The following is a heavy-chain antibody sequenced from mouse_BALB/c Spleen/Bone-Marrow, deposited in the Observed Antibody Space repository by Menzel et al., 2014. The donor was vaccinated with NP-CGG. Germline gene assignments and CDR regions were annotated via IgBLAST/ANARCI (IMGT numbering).Heavy chain of an antibody. D-gene: IGHD1-3*01. CDR3: TTLALNNFDY. V-gene: IGHV1-5*01. CDR1: GYTFSNXW. J-gene: IGHJ2*01. Sequence: EVKVVESGTVLARPGAAVKMSCKASGYTFSNXWXHWIXQRPGXGLEWIGTIHPGNSDTTYNQKFKGKAKLTAVTSTSTAYMELSSLTNEDSAVYYCTTLALNNFDYWGQGTTLTVSS. CDR2: IHPGNSDT.